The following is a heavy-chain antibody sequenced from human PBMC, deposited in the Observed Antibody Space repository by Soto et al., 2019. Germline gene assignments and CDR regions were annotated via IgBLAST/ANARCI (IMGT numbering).Heavy chain of an antibody. J-gene: IGHJ4*02. CDR3: ARGNPFYYDNSGFDY. Sequence: GGSPSLSCAASGFTFSSYEMNWVRQAPGKGLEWVSYISNSGSNTYYADSVNGRFTISRDNAKNSLYLQMNSLRAEDTAIYYCARGNPFYYDNSGFDYWGQGTLVTVSS. D-gene: IGHD3-22*01. V-gene: IGHV3-48*03. CDR1: GFTFSSYE. CDR2: ISNSGSNT.